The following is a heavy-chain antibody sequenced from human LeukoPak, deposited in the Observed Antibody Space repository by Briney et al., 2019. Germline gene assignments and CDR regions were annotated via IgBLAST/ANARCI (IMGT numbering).Heavy chain of an antibody. CDR1: GFSFSSYS. V-gene: IGHV3-48*01. Sequence: GGSLRLSCEASGFSFSSYSMNWVRQAPGKGLEWVVYIYVGSGLTFYADSVKGRFTVSRDSAQNSLFLQMNGLTSEDTGVYYCARGHPDYASSYYFDYWGQGTPVTVSS. D-gene: IGHD4/OR15-4a*01. CDR2: IYVGSGLT. J-gene: IGHJ4*02. CDR3: ARGHPDYASSYYFDY.